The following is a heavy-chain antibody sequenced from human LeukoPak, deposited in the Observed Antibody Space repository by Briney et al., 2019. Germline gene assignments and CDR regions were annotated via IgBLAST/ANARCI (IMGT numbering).Heavy chain of an antibody. V-gene: IGHV4-59*01. D-gene: IGHD6-19*01. CDR3: AREHSSGWTTNWFDP. CDR1: GGSISSYY. CDR2: IYYSGNT. Sequence: SETLSLTCTVSGGSISSYYWSWIRQPPGKGLEWIGNIYYSGNTNYNPSLKSRVTISLDTSKNQFSLELSSVTAADTAVYYCAREHSSGWTTNWFDPWGQGTLVTVSS. J-gene: IGHJ5*02.